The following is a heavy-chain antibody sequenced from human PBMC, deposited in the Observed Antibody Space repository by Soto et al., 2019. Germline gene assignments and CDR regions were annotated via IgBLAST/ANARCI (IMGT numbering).Heavy chain of an antibody. J-gene: IGHJ6*02. CDR3: ARGSYYDILPGYYDPSYYYYGMDV. CDR2: INPSGGST. V-gene: IGHV1-46*01. CDR1: GYTFTSYY. Sequence: ASVKVSCKASGYTFTSYYMHWVRQAPGQGLEWMGIINPSGGSTSYAQKFQGRVTMTRDTSTSTVYMELSSLRSEDTAVYYCARGSYYDILPGYYDPSYYYYGMDVWGQGTTVPVSS. D-gene: IGHD3-9*01.